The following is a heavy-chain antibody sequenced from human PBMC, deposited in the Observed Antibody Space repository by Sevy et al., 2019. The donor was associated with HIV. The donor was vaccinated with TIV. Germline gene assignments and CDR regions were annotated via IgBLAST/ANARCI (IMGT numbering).Heavy chain of an antibody. J-gene: IGHJ6*02. D-gene: IGHD2-2*01. CDR3: ARDGIVVVPAATPYYYYYGMDV. CDR2: IYYSGST. Sequence: SETLSLTCTVSGGSISSYYWSWIRQPPGKGLEWIGYIYYSGSTNYNPSLKSRVTISVDTSKNQFSLKLISVTAADTAVYYCARDGIVVVPAATPYYYYYGMDVWGQGTTVTVSS. CDR1: GGSISSYY. V-gene: IGHV4-59*01.